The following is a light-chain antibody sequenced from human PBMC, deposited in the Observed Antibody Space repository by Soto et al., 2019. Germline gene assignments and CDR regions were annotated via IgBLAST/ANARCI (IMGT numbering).Light chain of an antibody. Sequence: DIQLTQSPSTLSASVGDRVTITCRASQSISSWLAWYQQKPGKAPKFLIYKTSNLESGVPSRFSGSGSGTEFTLPISSLQPDEFATYYCQYYNNYCWTFGQGTKVEIK. J-gene: IGKJ1*01. CDR1: QSISSW. CDR2: KTS. V-gene: IGKV1-5*03. CDR3: QYYNNYCWT.